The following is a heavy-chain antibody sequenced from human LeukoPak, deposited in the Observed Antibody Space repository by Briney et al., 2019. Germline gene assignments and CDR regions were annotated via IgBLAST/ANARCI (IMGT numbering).Heavy chain of an antibody. CDR2: IYYSGST. J-gene: IGHJ4*02. V-gene: IGHV4-59*01. CDR3: AREVGLSGSYYGDY. D-gene: IGHD1-26*01. Sequence: SETLSLTCTVSGGSISSYYWSWIRQPPGKGLEWIGYIYYSGSTNYNPSLKSRVTISVDTSKNQFSLKLSSVTAADTAVYYCAREVGLSGSYYGDYWGQGTLVTVSS. CDR1: GGSISSYY.